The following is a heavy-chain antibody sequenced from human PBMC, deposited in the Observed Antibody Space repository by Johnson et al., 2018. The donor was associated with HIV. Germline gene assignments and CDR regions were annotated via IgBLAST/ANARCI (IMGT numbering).Heavy chain of an antibody. Sequence: VQLVESGGVVVQPGGSLRLSCAASGFTFDDYTMHWVRQAPGKGLEWVSVIYSGGSTSYSDSVKGRFPLSRDNSKNTLYMQMNSLRAEDTAVYYCSKNSRITYDARSAFDIWGQGTMVTVSS. D-gene: IGHD3-3*01. J-gene: IGHJ3*02. CDR2: IYSGGST. CDR1: GFTFDDYT. CDR3: SKNSRITYDARSAFDI. V-gene: IGHV3-23*03.